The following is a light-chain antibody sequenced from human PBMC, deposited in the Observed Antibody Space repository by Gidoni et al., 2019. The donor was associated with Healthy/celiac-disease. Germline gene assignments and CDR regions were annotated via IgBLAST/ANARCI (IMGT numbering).Light chain of an antibody. Sequence: DIQLTHSPSTLSASVGDRVTITFRASQSISSWLAWYQQKPGKAPKLLIYKASSLERGVPSRFSGSGSGTEFTLTISSLQPDDFATYYCQQYNSYTFGQGTKVEIK. CDR3: QQYNSYT. CDR2: KAS. CDR1: QSISSW. V-gene: IGKV1-5*03. J-gene: IGKJ1*01.